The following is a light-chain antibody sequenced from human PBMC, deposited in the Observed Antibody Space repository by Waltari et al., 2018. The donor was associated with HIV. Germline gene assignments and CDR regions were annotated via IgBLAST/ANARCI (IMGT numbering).Light chain of an antibody. Sequence: QSALTQPRSVSGSPGQSVTISCTGTSSDVGAYNFVSWYKQYPGKAPELLNYDVKKRPAWVPCRFWASKSDNTSSLTISGLQAEDEADYYCCSYAGNYIFDFGGGTKLTVL. CDR2: DVK. CDR1: SSDVGAYNF. V-gene: IGLV2-11*01. J-gene: IGLJ2*01. CDR3: CSYAGNYIFD.